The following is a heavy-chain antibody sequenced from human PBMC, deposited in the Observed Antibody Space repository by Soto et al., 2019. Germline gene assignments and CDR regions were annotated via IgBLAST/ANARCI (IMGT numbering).Heavy chain of an antibody. J-gene: IGHJ4*02. D-gene: IGHD3-16*02. V-gene: IGHV4-34*01. CDR3: ARGNHRPGLGELSFGLDY. Sequence: SETLSLTCAVYGGSFSGYYWSWIRQPPGKGLEWIGEINHSGSTNYNPSLKSRVTISVDTSKNQFSLKLSSVTAADTAVYYCARGNHRPGLGELSFGLDYWGQGTLVTVSS. CDR2: INHSGST. CDR1: GGSFSGYY.